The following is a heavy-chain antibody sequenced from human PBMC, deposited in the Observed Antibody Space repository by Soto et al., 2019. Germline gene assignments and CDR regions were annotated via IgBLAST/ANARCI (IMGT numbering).Heavy chain of an antibody. J-gene: IGHJ4*02. V-gene: IGHV3-23*01. CDR1: GFTFSSYA. D-gene: IGHD2-15*01. CDR2: ISGSGGST. Sequence: EVQLLESGGGLVQPGGSLRLSCAASGFTFSSYAMSWVRQAPGKGLEWVSAISGSGGSTYYADSVKGRITISRDNSKNTLYLQMNSLRAEDTAVYYCAKDIIVVVAATLDGFDYWGQGTLVTVSS. CDR3: AKDIIVVVAATLDGFDY.